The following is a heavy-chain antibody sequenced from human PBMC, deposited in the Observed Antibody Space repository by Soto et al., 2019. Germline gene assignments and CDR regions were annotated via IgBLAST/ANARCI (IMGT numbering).Heavy chain of an antibody. CDR1: VGSVSSGSYY. CDR3: AREFPEAFYYDSSGFDY. D-gene: IGHD3-22*01. Sequence: SETLSLTCTVSVGSVSSGSYYWSWIRQPPGKGLEWVGYIYYSGSTNYNPSLKSRVTISVDTSKNQFSLKLSSVTAADTAVYYCAREFPEAFYYDSSGFDYWGQGTLVTVSS. V-gene: IGHV4-61*01. CDR2: IYYSGST. J-gene: IGHJ4*02.